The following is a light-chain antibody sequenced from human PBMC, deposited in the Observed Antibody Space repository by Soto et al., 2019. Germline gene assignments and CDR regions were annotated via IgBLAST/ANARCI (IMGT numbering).Light chain of an antibody. V-gene: IGKV1-27*01. Sequence: DIQMTQSPSSLSASVGDRVTITCRASQDISNSLAWYQQKPGKVPKLLIYAASTLQSGVSSRFSGSGSGTDFTLTISSLQPEDVANYYCQKYNSAPRTFGQGTKVEIK. CDR2: AAS. CDR3: QKYNSAPRT. CDR1: QDISNS. J-gene: IGKJ1*01.